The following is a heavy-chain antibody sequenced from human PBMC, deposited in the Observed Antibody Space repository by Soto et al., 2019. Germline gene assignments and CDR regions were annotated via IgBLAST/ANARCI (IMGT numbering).Heavy chain of an antibody. Sequence: SETLSLTCAVYGGSFSGYYWSWIRQPPGKGLEWIGEINHSGSTNYNPSLKSRVTISVDTSKNQFSLKLSSVTAADTAVYYCARGGTILMVAASKAYYFDYWGQGTLVTVSS. V-gene: IGHV4-34*01. CDR1: GGSFSGYY. J-gene: IGHJ4*02. CDR3: ARGGTILMVAASKAYYFDY. CDR2: INHSGST. D-gene: IGHD2-15*01.